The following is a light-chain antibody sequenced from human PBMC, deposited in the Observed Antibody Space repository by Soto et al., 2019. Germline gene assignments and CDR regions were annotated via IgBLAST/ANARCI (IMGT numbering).Light chain of an antibody. CDR1: QSLSSSY. CDR2: GAS. CDR3: QKYNNWPPIT. Sequence: EIVLTQSPGTLSLSPGERAILSYRASQSLSSSYLAWYQQKPGQAPRLLIYGASTRATGIPDRFSGSGSGTEFTLTISRLQSEDFAVYYCQKYNNWPPITFGQGTRLEIK. J-gene: IGKJ5*01. V-gene: IGKV3-15*01.